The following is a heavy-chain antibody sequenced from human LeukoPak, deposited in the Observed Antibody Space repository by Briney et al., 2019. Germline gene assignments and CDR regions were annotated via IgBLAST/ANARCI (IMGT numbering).Heavy chain of an antibody. D-gene: IGHD1-26*01. CDR2: ISYDGSNK. CDR1: GFTFSSYA. J-gene: IGHJ4*02. CDR3: AKDHSGLDY. Sequence: PGRSLRLSCAASGFTFSSYAMHWVRQAPGKGLEWVTVISYDGSNKYYADSVKGRFTISRDNSKNTLYLQMNSLRAEDTAVYYCAKDHSGLDYWGQGTLVTVSS. V-gene: IGHV3-30*18.